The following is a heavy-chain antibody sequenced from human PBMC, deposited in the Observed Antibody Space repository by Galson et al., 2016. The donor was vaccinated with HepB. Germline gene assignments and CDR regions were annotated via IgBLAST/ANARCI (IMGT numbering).Heavy chain of an antibody. CDR1: GYSIGSGFY. V-gene: IGHV4-38-2*02. CDR3: VRDTASGTSWFGP. CDR2: IFHSGNT. D-gene: IGHD6-13*01. Sequence: SETLSLTCSVSGYSIGSGFYWGWIRLSPGKGLQWIGSIFHSGNTYYNPSLRSRVTISLDMSKNQVSLNMTSVTAADTAVYYCVRDTASGTSWFGPWGQGTLVTVSS. J-gene: IGHJ5*02.